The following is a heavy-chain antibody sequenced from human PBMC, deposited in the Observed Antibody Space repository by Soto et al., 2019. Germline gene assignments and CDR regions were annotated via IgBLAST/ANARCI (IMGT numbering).Heavy chain of an antibody. D-gene: IGHD6-6*01. J-gene: IGHJ6*03. Sequence: QVQLLQSGAEVKKPGASVKVSCKASGYTFTNYGITWVRQAPGQGLEWMGWISAYNGNTHYTQRLQGRVTMTTDTSTSTAYIELRGLRSDDTAVYYCERVRQLVGYFYYYMDVWGKGTTVNVSS. CDR2: ISAYNGNT. CDR3: ERVRQLVGYFYYYMDV. CDR1: GYTFTNYG. V-gene: IGHV1-18*01.